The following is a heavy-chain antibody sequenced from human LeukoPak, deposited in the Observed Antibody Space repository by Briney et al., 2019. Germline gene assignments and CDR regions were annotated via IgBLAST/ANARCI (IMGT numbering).Heavy chain of an antibody. V-gene: IGHV1-2*02. D-gene: IGHD4-11*01. CDR1: GYTFTSCD. CDR2: IDANNGDT. J-gene: IGHJ4*02. Sequence: ASVKVSCKASGYTFTSCDINWVRQATGQGLEWMGWIDANNGDTKSAQKFQGRVTMSRDTSISTAYMDLSSLSPDDAAVYYCARDPSSVTLYFFDYWGQGTLVTVSS. CDR3: ARDPSSVTLYFFDY.